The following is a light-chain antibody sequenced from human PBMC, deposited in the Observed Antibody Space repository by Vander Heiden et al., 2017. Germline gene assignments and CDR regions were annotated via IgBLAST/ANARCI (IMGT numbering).Light chain of an antibody. Sequence: EIVLTQSPATLSLSPGERATLCCRASRSVSSYLAWYQQKPGQAPRLLIYDASNRATGIPARFSGSGSGTDFTLTISSLEPEDFAVYYCQQRSNWPPWTFGQGTKVEIK. V-gene: IGKV3-11*01. CDR1: RSVSSY. CDR2: DAS. J-gene: IGKJ1*01. CDR3: QQRSNWPPWT.